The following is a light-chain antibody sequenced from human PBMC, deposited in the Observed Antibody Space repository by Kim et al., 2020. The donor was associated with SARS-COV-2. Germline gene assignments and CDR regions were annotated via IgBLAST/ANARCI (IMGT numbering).Light chain of an antibody. CDR1: QSIDSDY. CDR3: YQYGSILPWT. Sequence: PGERATLSCRASQSIDSDYLVWYQQKAGQAPRLLIIAASRRATDIPDRFSGGGSGTDFTLTISRLEPEDFAVYYCYQYGSILPWTFGQGTKVDIK. CDR2: AAS. J-gene: IGKJ1*01. V-gene: IGKV3-20*01.